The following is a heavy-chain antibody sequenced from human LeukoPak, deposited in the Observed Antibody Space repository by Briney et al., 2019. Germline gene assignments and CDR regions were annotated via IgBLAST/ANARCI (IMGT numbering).Heavy chain of an antibody. D-gene: IGHD6-13*01. V-gene: IGHV1-2*02. J-gene: IGHJ4*02. CDR2: INPNSGGT. CDR1: GYTFTGYY. Sequence: VASVKVSCKASGYTFTGYYMHWVRQAPGQGLEWMGWINPNSGGTNYAQKFQGRVTMTRDTSIGTAYMELSRLRSDDTAVYYCARDQLGAAAGTDYWGQGTLVTVSS. CDR3: ARDQLGAAAGTDY.